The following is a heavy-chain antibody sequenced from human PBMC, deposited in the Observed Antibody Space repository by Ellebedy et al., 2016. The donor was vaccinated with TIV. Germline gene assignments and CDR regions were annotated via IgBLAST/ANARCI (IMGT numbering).Heavy chain of an antibody. CDR1: GYSFASHG. Sequence: AASVKVSCKASGYSFASHGISWVRQAPGQGPEWMGAISVNTGKTAYAQKLQGRVTMTTDTSTNTAYMELRSLRSDDTGIYYCATSATFVAGGRADYWGQGTLVTVSS. CDR2: ISVNTGKT. V-gene: IGHV1-18*01. J-gene: IGHJ4*02. D-gene: IGHD2/OR15-2a*01. CDR3: ATSATFVAGGRADY.